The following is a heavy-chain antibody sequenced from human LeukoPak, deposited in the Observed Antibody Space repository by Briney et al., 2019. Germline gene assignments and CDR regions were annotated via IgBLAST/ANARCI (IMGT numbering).Heavy chain of an antibody. V-gene: IGHV4-39*07. CDR3: ARVGSSGWPNWFDP. Sequence: SETLSLTCTVSGGSISSSSYYWGWIRQPPGKGLEWIGSIYYSGSTNYNPSLKSRVTISVDTSKNQFSLKLSSVTAADTAVYYCARVGSSGWPNWFDPWGQGTLVTVSS. CDR1: GGSISSSSYY. CDR2: IYYSGST. J-gene: IGHJ5*02. D-gene: IGHD6-19*01.